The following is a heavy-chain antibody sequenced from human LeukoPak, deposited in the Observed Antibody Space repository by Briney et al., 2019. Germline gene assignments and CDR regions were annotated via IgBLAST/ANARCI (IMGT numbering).Heavy chain of an antibody. D-gene: IGHD6-13*01. Sequence: KPSETLSLTCTVSGGSIISGDYYWNWIRQPPGKGLEWIGYTYSSGITYYNPSLKSRVIISVETSKNQFSLKLSSATAADTAVYYCARAVAGTSGFDPWGQGSLVTVSS. CDR1: GGSIISGDYY. CDR2: TYSSGIT. CDR3: ARAVAGTSGFDP. J-gene: IGHJ5*02. V-gene: IGHV4-30-4*08.